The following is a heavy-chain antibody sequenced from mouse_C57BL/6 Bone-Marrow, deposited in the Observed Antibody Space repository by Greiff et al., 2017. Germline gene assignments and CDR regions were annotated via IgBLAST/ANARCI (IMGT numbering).Heavy chain of an antibody. D-gene: IGHD5-1*01. Sequence: VQLQQPGAELVMPGASVKLSCKASGYTFTSYWMRWVKQRPGQGLEWIGEIDPSDSYTNYNQKFKGKSTLTVDKSSSTAYMQLSSLTSEDSAVYYCARESNYAMDYWGQGTSVTVSS. CDR2: IDPSDSYT. CDR3: ARESNYAMDY. V-gene: IGHV1-69*01. J-gene: IGHJ4*01. CDR1: GYTFTSYW.